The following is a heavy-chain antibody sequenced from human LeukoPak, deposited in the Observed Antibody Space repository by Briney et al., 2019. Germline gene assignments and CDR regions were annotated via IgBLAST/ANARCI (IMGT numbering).Heavy chain of an antibody. Sequence: ASVKVSCKTSGYTFTNYGINWVRQATGQGLEWMGWISAYNGNTNYAQKLQGRVTMTTDTSTSTAYMELRSLRSDDTAVYYCARIWSITIFVGHQRAGKAFDIWGQGTMVTVSS. CDR1: GYTFTNYG. V-gene: IGHV1-18*01. J-gene: IGHJ3*02. CDR2: ISAYNGNT. CDR3: ARIWSITIFVGHQRAGKAFDI. D-gene: IGHD3-3*01.